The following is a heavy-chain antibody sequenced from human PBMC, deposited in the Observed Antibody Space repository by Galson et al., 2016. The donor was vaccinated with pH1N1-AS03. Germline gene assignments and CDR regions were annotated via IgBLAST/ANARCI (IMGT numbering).Heavy chain of an antibody. Sequence: QSGAEVKKPGDSLKISCKSSGYGFNGYWTGWVRQMPGKGLEWMGIIFPGDSDTRYSPSFRGQVTISADKSTRTTYLQWRSLKASDTAIYYCARPAHYDSSGRADLDVWGQGTMLIVSS. J-gene: IGHJ3*01. D-gene: IGHD3-22*01. CDR2: IFPGDSDT. V-gene: IGHV5-51*03. CDR1: GYGFNGYW. CDR3: ARPAHYDSSGRADLDV.